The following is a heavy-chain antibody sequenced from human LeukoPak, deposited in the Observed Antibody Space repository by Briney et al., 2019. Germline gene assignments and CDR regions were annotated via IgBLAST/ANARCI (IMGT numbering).Heavy chain of an antibody. CDR2: IWYDGSNK. Sequence: GGSLRLSCAASGFTFSSCGMHWVRQAPGKGLEWVAVIWYDGSNKYYADSVKGRFTISRDNSKNTLYLQMNSLRAEDTAVYYCARDLGYCSSTSCYISYYYYYGMDVWGQGTTVTVSS. CDR3: ARDLGYCSSTSCYISYYYYYGMDV. J-gene: IGHJ6*02. D-gene: IGHD2-2*01. CDR1: GFTFSSCG. V-gene: IGHV3-33*01.